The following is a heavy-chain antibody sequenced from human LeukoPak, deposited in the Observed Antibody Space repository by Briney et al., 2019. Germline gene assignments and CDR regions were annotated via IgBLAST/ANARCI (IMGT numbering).Heavy chain of an antibody. Sequence: GGSLRLSCAGSGFTFSNYGMTWVRQAPGKELEWVSAISGRGDTTRYGESVKGRFTVSRDNSKNTLYVEMTNLRAEDAAVYFCAMDPKGDYLGAFDFWGQGTLVTVSS. V-gene: IGHV3-23*01. J-gene: IGHJ3*01. D-gene: IGHD4-17*01. CDR2: ISGRGDTT. CDR1: GFTFSNYG. CDR3: AMDPKGDYLGAFDF.